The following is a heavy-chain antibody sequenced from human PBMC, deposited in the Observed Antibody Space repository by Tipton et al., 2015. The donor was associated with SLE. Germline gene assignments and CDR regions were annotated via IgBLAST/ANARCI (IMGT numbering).Heavy chain of an antibody. CDR2: IYYTGST. CDR3: ARGGRGAKTDY. V-gene: IGHV4-59*11. CDR1: GGSITSHY. Sequence: TLSLTCAVSGGSITSHYWSWIRQPPGKGLEWIGYIYYTGSTHYNPSLKTRVTISVDTSKNQFSLKLSSVTAADTAVYYCARGGRGAKTDYWGQGTLVTASS. D-gene: IGHD3-10*01. J-gene: IGHJ4*02.